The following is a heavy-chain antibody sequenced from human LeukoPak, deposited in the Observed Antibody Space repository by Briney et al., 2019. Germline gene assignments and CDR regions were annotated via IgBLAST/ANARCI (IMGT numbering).Heavy chain of an antibody. V-gene: IGHV4-4*07. Sequence: SETLSLTCTVSGGSISSYYWSWIRQPAGKGLEWIGRIYTSGSTNYNPSLKSRVTMSVDTSKNQFSLKLSSVTAADTAVYYCARQRARLRYFVKDNYYYYMDVWGKGTTVTISS. CDR1: GGSISSYY. CDR3: ARQRARLRYFVKDNYYYYMDV. J-gene: IGHJ6*03. CDR2: IYTSGST. D-gene: IGHD3-9*01.